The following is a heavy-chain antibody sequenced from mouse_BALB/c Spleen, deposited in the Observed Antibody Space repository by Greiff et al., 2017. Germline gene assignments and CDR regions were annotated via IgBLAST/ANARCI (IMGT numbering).Heavy chain of an antibody. V-gene: IGHV3-8*02. D-gene: IGHD1-1*01. Sequence: EVKLQQSGPGLVKPSQSLSLTCSVTGYSITSGYYWNWIRKFPGNKLEYMGYISYSGSTYYNPSLKSRISITRDTSKNQYYLQLNSVTTEDTATYYCARYEGYGSSLPFAYWGQGTLVTVSA. CDR2: ISYSGST. CDR3: ARYEGYGSSLPFAY. CDR1: GYSITSGYY. J-gene: IGHJ3*01.